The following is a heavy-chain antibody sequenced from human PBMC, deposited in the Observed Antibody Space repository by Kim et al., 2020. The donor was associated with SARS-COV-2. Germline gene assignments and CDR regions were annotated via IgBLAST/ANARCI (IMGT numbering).Heavy chain of an antibody. D-gene: IGHD3-3*01. CDR1: GYTFTSYG. CDR3: ARSPRYYDFWSGYPTPWFDP. J-gene: IGHJ5*02. Sequence: ASVKVSCKASGYTFTSYGISWVRQAPGQGLEWMGWISAYNGNTNYAQKLQGRVTMTTDTSTSTAYMELRSLRSDDTAVYYCARSPRYYDFWSGYPTPWFDPWGQGTLVTVSS. CDR2: ISAYNGNT. V-gene: IGHV1-18*01.